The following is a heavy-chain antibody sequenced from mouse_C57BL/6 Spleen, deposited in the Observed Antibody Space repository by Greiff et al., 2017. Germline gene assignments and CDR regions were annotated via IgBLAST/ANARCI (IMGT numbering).Heavy chain of an antibody. V-gene: IGHV1-85*01. D-gene: IGHD1-1*01. Sequence: QVQLKQSGPELVKPGASVKLSCKASGYTFTSYDINWVKQRPGQGREWIGWIYPRDGSTKYNEKFKGKATLTVDTSSSTAYMELHSLTSEDSAVYFCARRGSSYYYYAMDYWGQGTSVTVSS. J-gene: IGHJ4*01. CDR1: GYTFTSYD. CDR2: IYPRDGST. CDR3: ARRGSSYYYYAMDY.